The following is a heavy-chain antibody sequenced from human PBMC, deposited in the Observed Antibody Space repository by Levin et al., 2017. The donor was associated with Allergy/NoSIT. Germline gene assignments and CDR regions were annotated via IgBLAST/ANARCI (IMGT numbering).Heavy chain of an antibody. CDR3: AKHSGFTDGYNDAFDV. CDR2: INYSGGKT. V-gene: IGHV3-23*01. Sequence: GESLKISCAASGFTFRNFAMTWVRQAPGMGLEWVSAINYSGGKTYYADSVKGRFTLSRDNSKNTLFLEMNNLRVGDTALYYCAKHSGFTDGYNDAFDVWGQGAMVTVSS. D-gene: IGHD5-24*01. CDR1: GFTFRNFA. J-gene: IGHJ3*01.